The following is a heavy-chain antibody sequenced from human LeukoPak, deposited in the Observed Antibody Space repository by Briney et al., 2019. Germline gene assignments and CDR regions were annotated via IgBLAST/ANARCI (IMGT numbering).Heavy chain of an antibody. Sequence: GGSLRLSCAASRFTFSIYWMSWVRQAPGKGLEWVANIKEDGSERYYVDSVKGRFTISRDNAKSSLYLQMNSLRAEDTAVYYCARDRVVVPAAYYYYYGMDVWGQGTTVTVSS. CDR3: ARDRVVVPAAYYYYYGMDV. CDR2: IKEDGSER. D-gene: IGHD2-2*01. J-gene: IGHJ6*02. V-gene: IGHV3-7*01. CDR1: RFTFSIYW.